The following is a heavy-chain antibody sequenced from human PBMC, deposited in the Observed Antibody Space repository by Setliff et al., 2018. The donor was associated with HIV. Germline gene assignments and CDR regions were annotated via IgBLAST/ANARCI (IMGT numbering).Heavy chain of an antibody. CDR2: FYDGGST. D-gene: IGHD1-1*01. V-gene: IGHV4-39*01. CDR3: ARMDPRLTYNDY. J-gene: IGHJ4*02. CDR1: GRSLSIYY. Sequence: SETLSLTCAVYGRSLSIYYWGWIRQPPGKGLEWIGSFYDGGSTYYNPSLKSRVTISVDTSKNQFSLNLSSLTAADTAVYYCARMDPRLTYNDYWGQGTLVTVSS.